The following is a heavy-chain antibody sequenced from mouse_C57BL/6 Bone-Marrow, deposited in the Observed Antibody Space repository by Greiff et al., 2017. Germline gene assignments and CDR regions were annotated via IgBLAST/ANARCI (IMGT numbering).Heavy chain of an antibody. CDR1: GFSLTSYG. Sequence: VHLVESGPGLVQPSQSLSITCTVSGFSLTSYGVHWVRPSPGKGLEWLGVIWSGGSTDYTAAFISRLSISKDNSKSQVFFKMNSLQADDTGIYYCARMGYYCSSLHWYFDVWGTGTTVTVSS. CDR3: ARMGYYCSSLHWYFDV. J-gene: IGHJ1*03. D-gene: IGHD1-1*01. CDR2: IWSGGST. V-gene: IGHV2-2*01.